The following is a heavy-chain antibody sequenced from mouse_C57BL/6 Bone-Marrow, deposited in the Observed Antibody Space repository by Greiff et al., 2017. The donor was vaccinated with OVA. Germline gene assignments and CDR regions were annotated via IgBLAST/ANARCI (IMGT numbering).Heavy chain of an antibody. V-gene: IGHV1-55*01. CDR1: GYTFTSYW. CDR3: ARPLYDGYYVGFAD. Sequence: QVQLQQPGAELVKPGASVKMSCKASGYTFTSYWINWVKQRPGQGLEWIGDIYPGSGSTNYNEKFKSKATLTVDTSSSTAYMQLSSLTSEDSAVYYCARPLYDGYYVGFADWGQGTLVTVSA. J-gene: IGHJ3*01. D-gene: IGHD2-3*01. CDR2: IYPGSGST.